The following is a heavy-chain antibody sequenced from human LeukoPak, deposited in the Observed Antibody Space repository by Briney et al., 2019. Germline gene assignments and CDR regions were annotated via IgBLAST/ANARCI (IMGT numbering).Heavy chain of an antibody. CDR3: ARAGGFFSPFGY. CDR1: SGSISSGDYY. Sequence: SETLSLTCTVSSGSISSGDYYWSWIRQPPGKGLEWIGYISSSGTTYYNPSLRSRITISIDTSKNQFSLKLSSVTAADTAVYYCARAGGFFSPFGYWGQGTLVTVSS. J-gene: IGHJ4*02. V-gene: IGHV4-30-4*01. CDR2: ISSSGTT. D-gene: IGHD3-16*01.